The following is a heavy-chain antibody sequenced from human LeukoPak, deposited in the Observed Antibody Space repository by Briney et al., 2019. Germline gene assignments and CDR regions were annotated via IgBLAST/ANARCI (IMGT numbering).Heavy chain of an antibody. J-gene: IGHJ6*03. CDR3: TTPFWSGYPNYYYYYYYMDV. CDR1: GFTFSNAW. Sequence: GGSLRLSCAASGFTFSNAWMSWVRRAPGKGLEWVGRIKSKTDGGTTDYAAPVKGRFTISRDDSKNTLYLQMNSLKTEDTAVYYCTTPFWSGYPNYYYYYYYMDVWGKGTTVTVSS. V-gene: IGHV3-15*01. CDR2: IKSKTDGGTT. D-gene: IGHD3-3*01.